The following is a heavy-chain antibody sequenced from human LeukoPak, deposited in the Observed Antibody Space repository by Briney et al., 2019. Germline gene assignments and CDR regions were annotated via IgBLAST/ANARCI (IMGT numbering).Heavy chain of an antibody. D-gene: IGHD5-12*01. CDR1: GGSFSAYY. J-gene: IGHJ4*02. V-gene: IGHV4-34*01. Sequence: PSETLSLTCAVYGGSFSAYYWSWIRQPPGKGLEWIGEINHSGSTNCNPSLKSRVTISVDTSKNQFSLKLSSVTAADTAVYYCARRRMVATPDYWGQGTLVTVSS. CDR2: INHSGST. CDR3: ARRRMVATPDY.